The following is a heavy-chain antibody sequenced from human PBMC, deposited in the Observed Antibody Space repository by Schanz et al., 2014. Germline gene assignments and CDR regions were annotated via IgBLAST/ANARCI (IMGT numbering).Heavy chain of an antibody. V-gene: IGHV3-23*01. Sequence: EGQLLESGGGLIQPGGSLRLSCAASGFTFNSYAMTWVRQAPGKGLEWVSSISHSGGSKYYADSVKGRFTISRDNSENSLYLQMNSLSADDTAGFYCAKGMRYCSGGACYDYYYYGLDVWGQGTTVTVSS. J-gene: IGHJ6*02. CDR2: ISHSGGSK. CDR3: AKGMRYCSGGACYDYYYYGLDV. D-gene: IGHD2-15*01. CDR1: GFTFNSYA.